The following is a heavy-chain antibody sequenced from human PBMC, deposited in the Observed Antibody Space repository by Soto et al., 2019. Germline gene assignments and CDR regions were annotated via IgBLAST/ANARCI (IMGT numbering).Heavy chain of an antibody. J-gene: IGHJ5*02. D-gene: IGHD3-10*01. CDR1: GGTFSTYT. CDR2: IIPFLNIS. Sequence: QVQLVQSGADVKKPGSSVKVSCKTFGGTFSTYTINWVRQAPGQGLVWMGSIIPFLNISNYARSFLGRLTSGADESTSTAFRHLQSPSHEDTSISCCATIGAQNDHWGQGTLVTVSS. V-gene: IGHV1-69*09. CDR3: ATIGAQNDH.